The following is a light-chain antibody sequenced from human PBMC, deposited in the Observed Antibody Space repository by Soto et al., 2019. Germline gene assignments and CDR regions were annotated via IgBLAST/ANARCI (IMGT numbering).Light chain of an antibody. J-gene: IGKJ1*01. Sequence: EIVLTQSPGTLSLSPGERATLSCRASQSVSSSYLAWYQQKPGQAPRLLIYGASSRATGIPDRFSGSGSGTDFTLTINRLEPDDFATYYCQQYNSYSPWTFGQGTKVDI. CDR1: QSVSSSY. CDR3: QQYNSYSPWT. V-gene: IGKV3-20*01. CDR2: GAS.